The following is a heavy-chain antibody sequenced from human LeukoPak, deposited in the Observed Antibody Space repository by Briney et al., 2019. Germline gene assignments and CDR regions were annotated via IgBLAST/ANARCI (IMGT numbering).Heavy chain of an antibody. D-gene: IGHD6-13*01. CDR1: GGSTSSGSYY. V-gene: IGHV4-61*02. J-gene: IGHJ5*02. Sequence: SETLSLTCTVSGGSTSSGSYYWSWIRQPAGKGLEWIGRIYTSGSTNYNPSLKSRVTISVDTSKNQFSLKLSSVTAADTAVYYCARGGDSSSWYSDWFDPWGQGTLVTVSS. CDR2: IYTSGST. CDR3: ARGGDSSSWYSDWFDP.